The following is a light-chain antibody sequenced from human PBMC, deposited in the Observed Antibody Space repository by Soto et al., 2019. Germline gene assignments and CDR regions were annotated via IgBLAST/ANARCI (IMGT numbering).Light chain of an antibody. CDR1: QSVSNRY. CDR3: QQYASSPWT. CDR2: GAS. V-gene: IGKV3-20*01. Sequence: EIVLTQSPGTLSLSPGERATLASRASQSVSNRYLAWYQQKPGQAPRLLIYGASSRATGVPDRISGSGSGTDFALTINRLEAEDFAVYYCQQYASSPWTFGQGTKVDIK. J-gene: IGKJ1*01.